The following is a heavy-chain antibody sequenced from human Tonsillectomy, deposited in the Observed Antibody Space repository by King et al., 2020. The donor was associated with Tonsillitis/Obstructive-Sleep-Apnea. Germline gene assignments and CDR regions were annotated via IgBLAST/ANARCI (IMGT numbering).Heavy chain of an antibody. V-gene: IGHV3-48*03. CDR1: GFTFSSYE. CDR2: ISSSGSII. CDR3: ARGLCHDAFDI. Sequence: VQLVESGGGLVQPGGSLRLSCAASGFTFSSYEMNWVRQAPGKGQEWVSYISSSGSIIYYADSVKDRSTISRDNAKNALYLQMNSLRADDTAVYYCARGLCHDAFDIWGQGTMVTVSS. J-gene: IGHJ3*02. D-gene: IGHD2-21*02.